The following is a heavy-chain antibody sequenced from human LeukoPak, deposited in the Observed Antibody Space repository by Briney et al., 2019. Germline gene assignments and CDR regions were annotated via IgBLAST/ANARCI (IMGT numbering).Heavy chain of an antibody. CDR1: GFTFSNYW. D-gene: IGHD1-26*01. V-gene: IGHV3-74*01. CDR2: INTDGSST. CDR3: TRGHHSGSYFPPDY. J-gene: IGHJ4*02. Sequence: GGSLRLSCAASGFTFSNYWMLWVRQAPGRELVWVSRINTDGSSTTYADSVKGRITISRDNAKNTLYLQMNSLRADDTAVYYCTRGHHSGSYFPPDYWGQGTLVTVSS.